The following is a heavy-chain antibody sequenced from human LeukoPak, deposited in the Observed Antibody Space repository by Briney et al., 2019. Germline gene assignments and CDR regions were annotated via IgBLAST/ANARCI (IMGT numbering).Heavy chain of an antibody. CDR2: IYSGGST. CDR1: GFTVSSNY. V-gene: IGHV3-53*05. D-gene: IGHD3-22*01. Sequence: GGSLRLSCAASGFTVSSNYMSWVRQAPGKGLEWVSVIYSGGSTYYADSVKGRFTISRDNSKNTLYLQMNSLRAEDTAVYYCANNGDVSYDYYDSSEGLYWGQGTLVTVSS. J-gene: IGHJ4*02. CDR3: ANNGDVSYDYYDSSEGLY.